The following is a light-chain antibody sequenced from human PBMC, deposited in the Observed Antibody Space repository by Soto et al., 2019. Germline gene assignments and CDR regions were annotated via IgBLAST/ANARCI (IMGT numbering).Light chain of an antibody. CDR3: QQNNNWPLT. CDR2: GAS. J-gene: IGKJ4*01. Sequence: EIVMPQSPATLAVSPGDRATLSCRASQSVSSNLAWYQQKPGQAPRLLIYGASTRATGIPARFSGSGSGTEFTITISRLQSEDFAVYYCQQNNNWPLTFGGGTKVEIK. CDR1: QSVSSN. V-gene: IGKV3-15*01.